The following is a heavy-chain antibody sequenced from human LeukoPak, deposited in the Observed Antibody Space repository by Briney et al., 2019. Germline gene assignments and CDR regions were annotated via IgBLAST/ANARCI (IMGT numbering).Heavy chain of an antibody. J-gene: IGHJ5*02. Sequence: SETLSLTCTVSGGSISSGDYYRRWIRQPPGKGLEWIGYMYYSGSTYYNPSLKSRATISVDTSKNQFSLKLSSVTAADTAVYYCARPYYYDSRIDPWGQGTLVTVSS. V-gene: IGHV4-30-4*01. CDR3: ARPYYYDSRIDP. CDR1: GGSISSGDYY. CDR2: MYYSGST. D-gene: IGHD3-22*01.